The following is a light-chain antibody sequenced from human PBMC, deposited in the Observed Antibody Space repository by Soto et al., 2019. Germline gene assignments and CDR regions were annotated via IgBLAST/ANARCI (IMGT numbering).Light chain of an antibody. CDR3: QQYHIFLT. Sequence: IQMTQSPSTLSASVGDRVTITCRASQSIGAALAWYQQKPGKAPDLLIYRTSTLESGVPSRFSGSGSGTEFTLAISSLQPDDFATYYCQQYHIFLTFGQGTKVDIK. CDR1: QSIGAA. J-gene: IGKJ2*01. CDR2: RTS. V-gene: IGKV1-5*03.